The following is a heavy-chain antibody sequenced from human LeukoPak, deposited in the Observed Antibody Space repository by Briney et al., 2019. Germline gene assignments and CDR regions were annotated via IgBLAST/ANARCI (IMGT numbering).Heavy chain of an antibody. D-gene: IGHD1-26*01. J-gene: IGHJ5*02. Sequence: ASVKVSCKAFGYTFTSYGISWVRQAPGQGLEWMGWISAYNGNTNYAQKFQGRVTMTTDTSTSTASMELRSLRSDDTAVYYCARLIPQKWELPGKWFDPWGQGTLVTVSS. CDR1: GYTFTSYG. V-gene: IGHV1-18*01. CDR3: ARLIPQKWELPGKWFDP. CDR2: ISAYNGNT.